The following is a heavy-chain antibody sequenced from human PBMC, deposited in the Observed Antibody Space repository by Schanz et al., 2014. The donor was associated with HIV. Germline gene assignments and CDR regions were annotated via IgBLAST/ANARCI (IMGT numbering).Heavy chain of an antibody. Sequence: VQLVESGGGVVQPGRALGLSWAASGFTFNYYGMHWVRQAPGKGLEWVGVIWYDGTNKYYADSVKGRFTTSRDNSKNTLFLQMNSLRAEDTAVYYCARTTIAAPGTEYYYGMDVWGQGTTVTVSS. V-gene: IGHV3-33*01. CDR3: ARTTIAAPGTEYYYGMDV. CDR1: GFTFNYYG. CDR2: IWYDGTNK. J-gene: IGHJ6*02. D-gene: IGHD6-13*01.